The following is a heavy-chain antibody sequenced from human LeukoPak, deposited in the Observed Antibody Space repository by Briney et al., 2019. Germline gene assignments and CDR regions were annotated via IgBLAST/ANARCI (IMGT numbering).Heavy chain of an antibody. Sequence: GASVKVSRKASGGTLTSYAISWVRQAPGQGLEWMGGIIPIFRITKYAQKVQGRVTMTTDTSASTAYMELRSLRSEDTAVYYCARGPSRGWFDPWGQGTLVTVSS. J-gene: IGHJ5*02. CDR2: IIPIFRIT. CDR1: GGTLTSYA. V-gene: IGHV1-69*10. CDR3: ARGPSRGWFDP. D-gene: IGHD2-2*01.